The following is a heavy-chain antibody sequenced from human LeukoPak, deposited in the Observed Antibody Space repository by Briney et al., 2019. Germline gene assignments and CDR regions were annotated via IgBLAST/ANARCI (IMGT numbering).Heavy chain of an antibody. Sequence: GASVKVSCKASGYTFTSYGISWVRQAPGQGLEWMGWISAYNGNTNYAQKLQGRVTMTTDTSTSTAYMELRSLRSDDTAVYYCARDRYYDSSYYFDYWGQGTVVTVSS. CDR3: ARDRYYDSSYYFDY. J-gene: IGHJ4*02. V-gene: IGHV1-18*01. D-gene: IGHD3-22*01. CDR2: ISAYNGNT. CDR1: GYTFTSYG.